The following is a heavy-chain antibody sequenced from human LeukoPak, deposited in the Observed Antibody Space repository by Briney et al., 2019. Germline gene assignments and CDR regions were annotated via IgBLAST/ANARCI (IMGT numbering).Heavy chain of an antibody. CDR3: AREDPQTTVPEGMDV. CDR2: IYYSGTT. D-gene: IGHD4-17*01. J-gene: IGHJ6*02. V-gene: IGHV4-59*01. Sequence: SETLSLTCTVSGGCISRYYWSWIRQSPGKGLEWIGYIYYSGTTNYNPSLKSRVTISVDTSRNQFSLQLRSVTAADTAVYYCAREDPQTTVPEGMDVWGQGTTVIVSS. CDR1: GGCISRYY.